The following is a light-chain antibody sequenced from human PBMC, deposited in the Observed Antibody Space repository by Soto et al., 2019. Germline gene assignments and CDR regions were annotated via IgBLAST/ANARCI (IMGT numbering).Light chain of an antibody. V-gene: IGLV2-14*03. J-gene: IGLJ2*01. CDR2: DVT. CDR1: SGDVGAYNY. CDR3: SSYTSSSTLV. Sequence: QSALTQPASVSGSPGQSITISCTGTSGDVGAYNYVSWYQRHPGKAPKLMIYDVTNRPSGVSNRFSGSKSGNTASLTISGLQAEDEADYYCSSYTSSSTLVFGGGTKLTVL.